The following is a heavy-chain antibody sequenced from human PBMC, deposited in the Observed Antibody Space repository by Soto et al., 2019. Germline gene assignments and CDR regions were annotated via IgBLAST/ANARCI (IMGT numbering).Heavy chain of an antibody. Sequence: EVQLVESGGGLVQPGGSPRHSCVASGFTFSDSWMHWVRQAPGKGLMWVSRISFDGTATTSADSVRGRFIISRDNAKNTLFLQMNHLRADDTAMYYCVRDRRLRGHPFAIWGPGTFVTVSS. CDR3: VRDRRLRGHPFAI. J-gene: IGHJ3*02. V-gene: IGHV3-74*03. CDR2: ISFDGTAT. CDR1: GFTFSDSW. D-gene: IGHD2-21*02.